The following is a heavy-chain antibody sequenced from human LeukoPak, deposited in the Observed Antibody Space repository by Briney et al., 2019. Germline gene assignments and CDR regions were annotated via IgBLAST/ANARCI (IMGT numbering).Heavy chain of an antibody. CDR3: VKDYATIAAAANPLFDY. D-gene: IGHD6-13*01. V-gene: IGHV3-23*01. CDR2: ITGSGDTT. Sequence: GGSLRLSCAASGFTFSSYAVTWVRQAPGKGLEWVSGITGSGDTTFYADSVKGRFTISRDNSKNTLYLQMHSLRAEDTAVYYCVKDYATIAAAANPLFDYWGQGALVTVSS. J-gene: IGHJ4*02. CDR1: GFTFSSYA.